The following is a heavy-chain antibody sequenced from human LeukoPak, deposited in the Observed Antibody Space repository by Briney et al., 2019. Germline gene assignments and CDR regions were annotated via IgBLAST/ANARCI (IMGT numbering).Heavy chain of an antibody. CDR3: ARGKEPVAGSLSHFDY. D-gene: IGHD6-19*01. Sequence: AGGSLRLSCAASGFTFSSYSMNWVRQAPGKGLEWVSSISSSSSYIYYADSLKGRFTISRDNAKNSLYLQMNSLRAEDTAVYYCARGKEPVAGSLSHFDYWGQGTLVTVSS. CDR1: GFTFSSYS. V-gene: IGHV3-21*01. J-gene: IGHJ4*02. CDR2: ISSSSSYI.